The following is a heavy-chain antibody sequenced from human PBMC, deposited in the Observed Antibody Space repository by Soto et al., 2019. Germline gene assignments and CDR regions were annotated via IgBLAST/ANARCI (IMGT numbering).Heavy chain of an antibody. Sequence: SETLSLTCSVSSASLSSSTYYWSWIRQPPGRGPEWIGSIYYSGNTYYKPSLKSRVSISIDTSRNQFSLKLTSVTAADTGVYYCASSSTFHYWGPGILVPVSS. V-gene: IGHV4-39*01. CDR3: ASSSTFHY. D-gene: IGHD6-6*01. J-gene: IGHJ4*02. CDR2: IYYSGNT. CDR1: SASLSSSTYY.